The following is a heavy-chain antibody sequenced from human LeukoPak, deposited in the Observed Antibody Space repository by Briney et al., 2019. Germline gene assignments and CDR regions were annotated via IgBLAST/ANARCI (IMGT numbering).Heavy chain of an antibody. CDR1: GGSFSGYY. CDR3: ARRRIFGVVIARISWFDP. J-gene: IGHJ5*02. D-gene: IGHD3-3*01. V-gene: IGHV4-34*01. Sequence: SETPSLTCAVYGGSFSGYYWSWIRQPPGKGLEWIGEINHSGSTNYNPSLKSRVTISVDTSKNQFSLKLSSVTAADTAVYYCARRRIFGVVIARISWFDPWGQGTLVTVSS. CDR2: INHSGST.